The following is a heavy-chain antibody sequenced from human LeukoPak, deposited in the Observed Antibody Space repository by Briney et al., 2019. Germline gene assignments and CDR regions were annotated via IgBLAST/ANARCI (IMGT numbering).Heavy chain of an antibody. CDR2: ISDIGDLT. Sequence: PGGSLRLSCAASGFTFSTYAMSWVRQAPGKGLEWVSAISDIGDLTYYGDSVKGRFTISRDNSKDTLYLQMNSLRAEDTAVYYCAKGGRVVTIFGVVIQAFDYWGQGTLVTVSS. J-gene: IGHJ4*02. D-gene: IGHD3-3*01. V-gene: IGHV3-23*01. CDR3: AKGGRVVTIFGVVIQAFDY. CDR1: GFTFSTYA.